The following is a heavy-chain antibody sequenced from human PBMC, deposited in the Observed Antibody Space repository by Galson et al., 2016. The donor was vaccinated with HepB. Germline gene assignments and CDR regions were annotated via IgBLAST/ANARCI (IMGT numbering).Heavy chain of an antibody. J-gene: IGHJ6*01. D-gene: IGHD6-13*01. CDR1: GYTFRNYV. V-gene: IGHV1-69*13. CDR3: ARSAPSGLNHHYYYGMDV. CDR2: IIPMFGTP. Sequence: SVKVSCKASGYTFRNYVISWVRQAPGQGLEWMGGIIPMFGTPYYAHNFRGRVTIHADDSTSPGYMALSSLRSEDTAVYYCARSAPSGLNHHYYYGMDVWGQGTTGTVSS.